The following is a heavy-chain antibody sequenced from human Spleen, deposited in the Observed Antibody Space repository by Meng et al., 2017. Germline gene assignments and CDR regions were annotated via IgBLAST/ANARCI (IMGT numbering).Heavy chain of an antibody. J-gene: IGHJ4*02. CDR1: GFYFSNAW. V-gene: IGHV3-15*01. D-gene: IGHD2-15*01. Sequence: GESLKISCAASGFYFSNAWMSWVRQAPGKGLEWVGRIKSNTDGGTAEYAAPATGTFTITREDTTNTLHLQMSGLKIDDTGVYYYTREDKAVSDYWGQGTLVTVSS. CDR2: IKSNTDGGTA. CDR3: TREDKAVSDY.